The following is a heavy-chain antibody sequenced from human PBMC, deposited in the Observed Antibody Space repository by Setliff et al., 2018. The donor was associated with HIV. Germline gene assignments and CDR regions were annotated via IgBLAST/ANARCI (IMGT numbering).Heavy chain of an antibody. CDR3: ARGYSSTWSHWYFDL. CDR1: GFTFGSFW. J-gene: IGHJ2*01. D-gene: IGHD6-13*01. Sequence: PGGSLRLSCAASGFTFGSFWMTWVRQPPGKGLEWVANIQQQGSEKNYVDSVKGRFTISRDNDKNSLFLQMNSLRADDTAVYYCARGYSSTWSHWYFDLWGRGTLVTVSS. V-gene: IGHV3-7*05. CDR2: IQQQGSEK.